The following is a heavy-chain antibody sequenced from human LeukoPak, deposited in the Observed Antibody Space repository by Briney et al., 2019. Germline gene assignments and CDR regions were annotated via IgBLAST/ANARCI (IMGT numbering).Heavy chain of an antibody. D-gene: IGHD2-8*01. CDR3: ARDKSVLGAFDI. J-gene: IGHJ3*02. CDR1: GFTFSSYA. V-gene: IGHV3-30-3*01. Sequence: GGSLRLSCAASGFTFSSYAMHWVRQAPGKGLEWVAVISYDGNNKYYADSVKGRFTISRDNSKNTLYLQMNSLRAEDTAVYYCARDKSVLGAFDIWGQGTMVTVYS. CDR2: ISYDGNNK.